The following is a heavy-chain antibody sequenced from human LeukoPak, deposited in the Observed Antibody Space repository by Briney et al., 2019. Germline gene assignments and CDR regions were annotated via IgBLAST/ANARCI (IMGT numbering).Heavy chain of an antibody. CDR3: TRLLGIAVAGTRGDFDY. V-gene: IGHV3-73*01. CDR2: IRSKANSYAT. J-gene: IGHJ4*02. Sequence: PGGSLRLSCAASGFTFSGSAMHWVRQASGKGLEWVGRIRSKANSYATAYAASVKGRFTISRDDSKNTAYLQMNSLKTEDTAVYYCTRLLGIAVAGTRGDFDYWGQGTLVTVSS. D-gene: IGHD6-19*01. CDR1: GFTFSGSA.